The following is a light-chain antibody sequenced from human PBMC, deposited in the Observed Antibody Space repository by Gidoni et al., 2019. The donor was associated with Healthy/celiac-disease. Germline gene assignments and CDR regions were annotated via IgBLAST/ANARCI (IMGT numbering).Light chain of an antibody. CDR2: KAS. Sequence: DIQMTQSPSTLSASVGDRVTITCRASQSISSWLAWYQQKPGKAPKLLIYKASSLESGVPSRFSGSGSGTEFTLTISSLQPDDFATYYCQQYNLFWSFGQXTKLEIK. CDR1: QSISSW. CDR3: QQYNLFWS. J-gene: IGKJ2*03. V-gene: IGKV1-5*03.